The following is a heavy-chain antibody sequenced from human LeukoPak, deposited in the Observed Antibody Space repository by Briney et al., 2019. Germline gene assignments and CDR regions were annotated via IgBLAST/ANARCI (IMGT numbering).Heavy chain of an antibody. D-gene: IGHD3-22*01. CDR3: ARDRPPYYYDSTAYYLTIGYFDY. J-gene: IGHJ4*02. CDR2: INWNGIST. Sequence: GGSLRLSCAASGFTFEDYAMSWVRQVPGKGLEWVSGINWNGISTGYADSVKGRFTISRDNAKKSLYLQVNSLRAEDTALYYCARDRPPYYYDSTAYYLTIGYFDYRGQGTLVTVSS. V-gene: IGHV3-20*04. CDR1: GFTFEDYA.